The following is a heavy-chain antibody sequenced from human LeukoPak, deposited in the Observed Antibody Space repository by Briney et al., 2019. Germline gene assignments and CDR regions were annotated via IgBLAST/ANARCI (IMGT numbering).Heavy chain of an antibody. V-gene: IGHV4-34*01. CDR1: GGSFSGYY. J-gene: IGHJ4*02. CDR2: INHSGST. D-gene: IGHD2-2*02. Sequence: PSETLSLTCAVYGGSFSGYYWSWIRQPPGKGLEWIGEINHSGSTNYNPSLKSRVTISVDTSKNQFSLKLSSVTAADTAVYYCASVGDIVVVPAAIYFDYWGQGTLVTVSS. CDR3: ASVGDIVVVPAAIYFDY.